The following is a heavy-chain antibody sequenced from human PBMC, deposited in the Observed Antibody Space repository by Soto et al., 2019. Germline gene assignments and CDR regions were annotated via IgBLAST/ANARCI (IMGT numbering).Heavy chain of an antibody. V-gene: IGHV3-33*01. D-gene: IGHD3-16*01. CDR2: IWHDGGNK. J-gene: IGHJ4*02. CDR1: GFAFRSYG. Sequence: PGGPLRPSFTALGFAFRSYGVHWVRRAPGKGREWVAFIWHDGGNKSNAESVKGRFTITRDNTKNTLYLQMTRLSAEDTAMYYCARDGDVNTGFGKDYWGQGTLVTVSS. CDR3: ARDGDVNTGFGKDY.